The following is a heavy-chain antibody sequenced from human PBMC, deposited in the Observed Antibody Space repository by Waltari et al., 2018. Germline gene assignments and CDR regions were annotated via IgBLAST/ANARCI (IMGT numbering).Heavy chain of an antibody. CDR1: GFTVSSNY. Sequence: EVQLVESGGGLIQPGGSLRLSCAASGFTVSSNYMSWVRQAPGKGLEWASVLYSGGGTYYADSVKGRFTISRDNSKNTLYLQMNTLRVEDSAVYYCARGSDYYRAGNWGLGTLVTVSS. V-gene: IGHV3-53*01. CDR2: LYSGGGT. D-gene: IGHD3-22*01. CDR3: ARGSDYYRAGN. J-gene: IGHJ4*02.